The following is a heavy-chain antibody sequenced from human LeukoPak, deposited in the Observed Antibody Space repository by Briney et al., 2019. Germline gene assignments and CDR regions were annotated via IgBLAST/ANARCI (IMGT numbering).Heavy chain of an antibody. CDR2: VSGSGVNT. CDR1: EFPYSSFA. V-gene: IGHV3-23*01. D-gene: IGHD1-26*01. J-gene: IGHJ4*02. Sequence: PGGSLRLSCAASEFPYSSFAMSWVRQAPGQGLEWVSSVSGSGVNTYYADSVKGRFTISRDNSKNTLYLQMNSLRVEDTAVYYCVKDRHSGTYFLTPFDYWGQGILVTVSS. CDR3: VKDRHSGTYFLTPFDY.